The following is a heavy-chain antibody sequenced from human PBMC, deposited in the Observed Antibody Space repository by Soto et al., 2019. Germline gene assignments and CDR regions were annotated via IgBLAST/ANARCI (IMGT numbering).Heavy chain of an antibody. V-gene: IGHV3-7*01. CDR2: IRQDGREE. D-gene: IGHD1-1*01. Sequence: QLVESGGGLVQPGGSLRLSCAAPGFTFSSHWMTWVRQPPGKGLEWVANIRQDGREEHYLDSVKGRFTLSRDNAQNPLYLQMNGLRVEDTAVYYCAKSEGYSFDIRGQGTLVTVSS. J-gene: IGHJ3*02. CDR1: GFTFSSHW. CDR3: AKSEGYSFDI.